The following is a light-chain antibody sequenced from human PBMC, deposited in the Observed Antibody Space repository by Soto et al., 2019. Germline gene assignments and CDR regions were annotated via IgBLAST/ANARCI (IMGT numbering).Light chain of an antibody. CDR2: GAS. CDR1: QTLYNN. Sequence: EIVMTQSPATLSVSPGERATLSCRASQTLYNNLAWYQQKLGQAPRLLTYGASARATDIPARFSGSGSGTEFTLTISGLQSEDFAIYYCQQYNDWPLTFGGGTKVEIK. J-gene: IGKJ4*01. CDR3: QQYNDWPLT. V-gene: IGKV3-15*01.